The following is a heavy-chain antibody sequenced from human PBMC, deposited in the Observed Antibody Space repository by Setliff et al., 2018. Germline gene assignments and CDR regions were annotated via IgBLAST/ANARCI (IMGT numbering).Heavy chain of an antibody. Sequence: GGSLRLSCAASGFTFDDYAMHWVRQAPGKGLEWVSLISWDGGSTYYADSVKGRFTISRDNSKNSLYLQMNSLRAEDTAVYYCARESVAATYNWFDPWGQGTLVTSPQ. CDR2: ISWDGGST. J-gene: IGHJ5*02. D-gene: IGHD2-15*01. V-gene: IGHV3-43D*04. CDR3: ARESVAATYNWFDP. CDR1: GFTFDDYA.